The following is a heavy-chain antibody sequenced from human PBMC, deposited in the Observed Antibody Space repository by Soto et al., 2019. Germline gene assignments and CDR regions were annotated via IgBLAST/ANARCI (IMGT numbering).Heavy chain of an antibody. Sequence: PSETLSLTCTVSGGSISSYYWSWIRQPPGKGLEWIGYIYYSGSTNYNPSLKSRVTISVDTSKNQFSLKLSSVTAADTAVYYCARTTALDCSSTSCYSYFQHWGQGTLVTVSS. CDR3: ARTTALDCSSTSCYSYFQH. V-gene: IGHV4-59*01. CDR2: IYYSGST. J-gene: IGHJ1*01. D-gene: IGHD2-2*01. CDR1: GGSISSYY.